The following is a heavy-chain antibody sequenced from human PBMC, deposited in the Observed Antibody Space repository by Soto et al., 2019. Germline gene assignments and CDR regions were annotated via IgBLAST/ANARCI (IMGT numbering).Heavy chain of an antibody. CDR3: AKDRIGYYGSGSYSPPWFDP. V-gene: IGHV3-23*01. Sequence: GGSLRLSCAASGLTFSSYAMSWVRQAPGKGLEWVSAISGSGGSTYYADSVKGRFTISRDNSKNTLYLQMNSLRAEDTAVYYCAKDRIGYYGSGSYSPPWFDPWGQGTLVTVSS. J-gene: IGHJ5*02. CDR1: GLTFSSYA. CDR2: ISGSGGST. D-gene: IGHD3-10*01.